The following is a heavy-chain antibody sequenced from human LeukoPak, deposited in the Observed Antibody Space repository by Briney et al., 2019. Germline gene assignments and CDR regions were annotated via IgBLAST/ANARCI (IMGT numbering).Heavy chain of an antibody. CDR3: ERYYYDSSDLKVGYFDY. CDR2: MNPSGGST. V-gene: IGHV1-46*01. J-gene: IGHJ4*02. D-gene: IGHD3-22*01. Sequence: SVNVSFMSCGYTFTSHYMHWLRQPPGQGLEWMGLMNPSGGSTSYAQKFQGRVNMTRDMSTSTVYIALSSLRSEDTAVYYCERYYYDSSDLKVGYFDYWGQGTLVTVSS. CDR1: GYTFTSHY.